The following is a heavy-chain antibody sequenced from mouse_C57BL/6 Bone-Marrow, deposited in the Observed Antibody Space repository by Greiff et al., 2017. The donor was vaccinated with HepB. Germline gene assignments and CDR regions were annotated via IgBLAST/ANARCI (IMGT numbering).Heavy chain of an antibody. CDR1: GYTFTSYW. CDR3: AREGYYYGSSYDWDFDV. CDR2: IDPSDSET. J-gene: IGHJ1*03. V-gene: IGHV1-52*01. Sequence: VKLQQPGAELVRPGSSVKLSCKASGYTFTSYWMHWVKQRPIQGLEWIGNIDPSDSETHYNQKFKDKATLTVDKSSSTAYMQLSSLTSEDSAVYYCAREGYYYGSSYDWDFDVWGTGTTVTVSS. D-gene: IGHD1-1*01.